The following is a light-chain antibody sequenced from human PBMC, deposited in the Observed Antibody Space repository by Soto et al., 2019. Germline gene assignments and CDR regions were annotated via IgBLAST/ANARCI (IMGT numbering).Light chain of an antibody. CDR2: KAS. CDR1: QTISSW. V-gene: IGKV1-5*03. Sequence: DIQMTQSPSTLSGSVGDRVTITCRASQTISSWLAWYQQKPGKAPNLLIYKASTLKSRVPSRFSGSGSGADISLTISSLHPDDFATYYWQHYNSYSEAFGQGTKV. J-gene: IGKJ1*01. CDR3: QHYNSYSEA.